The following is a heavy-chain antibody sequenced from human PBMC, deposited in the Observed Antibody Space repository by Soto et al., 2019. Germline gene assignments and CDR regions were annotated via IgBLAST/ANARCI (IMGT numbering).Heavy chain of an antibody. D-gene: IGHD3-9*01. CDR2: IYPNDADT. V-gene: IGHV5-51*01. CDR3: ARPAHKTSRIYF. Sequence: GESLKISCETSGYSFRSYWIGWVRQRPGRGLEWMGFIYPNDADTRYSPSVRGQVTISADTSLSTAYLTWSSLKTSDTGVYYCARPAHKTSRIYFWGQGTLVTVSS. CDR1: GYSFRSYW. J-gene: IGHJ4*02.